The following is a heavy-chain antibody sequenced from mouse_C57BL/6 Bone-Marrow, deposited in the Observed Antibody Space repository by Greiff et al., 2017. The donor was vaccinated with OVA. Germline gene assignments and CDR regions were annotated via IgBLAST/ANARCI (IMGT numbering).Heavy chain of an antibody. V-gene: IGHV5-4*01. J-gene: IGHJ4*01. CDR3: ARDNGYYGGAKDY. CDR2: ISDGGSYT. CDR1: GFTFSSYA. D-gene: IGHD2-3*01. Sequence: EVQVVESGGGLVKPGGSLKLSCAASGFTFSSYAMSWVRQTPEKRLEWVATISDGGSYTYYPDNVKGRFTISRDNAKNNLYLQMSHLKSEDTAMYYCARDNGYYGGAKDYWGQGTSVTVSS.